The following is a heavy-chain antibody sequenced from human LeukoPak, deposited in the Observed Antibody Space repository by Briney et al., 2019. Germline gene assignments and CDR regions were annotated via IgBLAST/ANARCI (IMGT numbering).Heavy chain of an antibody. D-gene: IGHD3-22*01. CDR2: ISSSGTTE. CDR3: ASYYYASSGYFYAFYI. V-gene: IGHV3-48*03. J-gene: IGHJ3*02. CDR1: GFTLTNYE. Sequence: PGGSLRLSCAASGFTLTNYEMNWVRQAPGKGLEWVSHISSSGTTEYYADSVKGRFTISRDNAKNSLYLQMNSLRDEDTAVYYCASYYYASSGYFYAFYIWGQGTMVTVSS.